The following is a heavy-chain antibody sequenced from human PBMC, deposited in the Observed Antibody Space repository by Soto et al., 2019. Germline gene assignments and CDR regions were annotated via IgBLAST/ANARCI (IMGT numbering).Heavy chain of an antibody. D-gene: IGHD1-26*01. V-gene: IGHV3-30*03. Sequence: GGSLRLSCVASGFNFRTFGMHWVRQAPGKGLEWVAVLSSDGTNRNYADSVKGRFSISRDTSINTLYLQMNTLGPDDTALYYCATELIRRVGDNTGPDGFDIWGQGTMVTVSS. CDR1: GFNFRTFG. J-gene: IGHJ3*02. CDR3: ATELIRRVGDNTGPDGFDI. CDR2: LSSDGTNR.